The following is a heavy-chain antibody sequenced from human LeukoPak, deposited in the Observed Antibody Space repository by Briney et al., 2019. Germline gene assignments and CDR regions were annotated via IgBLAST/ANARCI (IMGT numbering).Heavy chain of an antibody. D-gene: IGHD6-13*01. CDR2: IFHSGST. CDR3: ARDQRGIATAASYWFDP. Sequence: SETLSLTCAVSGGSISSSYWWSWVRQPPGKGLEWIGEIFHSGSTSYNPSLKGRVTISVDKSRNQFSLKLTSVTAADTAVYFCARDQRGIATAASYWFDPWGQGTLVTVSS. CDR1: GGSISSSYW. V-gene: IGHV4-4*02. J-gene: IGHJ5*02.